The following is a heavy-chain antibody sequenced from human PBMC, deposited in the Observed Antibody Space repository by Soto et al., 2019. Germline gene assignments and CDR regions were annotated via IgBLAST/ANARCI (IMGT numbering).Heavy chain of an antibody. CDR2: IYYSGST. CDR1: GGSVSSGSYY. Sequence: PSETLSLTCTVSGGSVSSGSYYWSWIRQPPGKGLEWIGYIYYSGSTSYNPSLKSRSTISVDTSKNQFSLKLSSVTAADTAVYYCAREARSYYGSGSYYNGIDYWGQGTLVTVPQ. J-gene: IGHJ4*02. D-gene: IGHD3-10*01. V-gene: IGHV4-61*01. CDR3: AREARSYYGSGSYYNGIDY.